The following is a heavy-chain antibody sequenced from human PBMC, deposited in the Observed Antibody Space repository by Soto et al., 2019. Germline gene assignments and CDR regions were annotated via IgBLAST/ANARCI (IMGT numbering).Heavy chain of an antibody. Sequence: ASVKVSCKASGYSLFTYVITWVRQAPGQGLEWMGCISAYNGNTKYTENFQGRVTMTTDTSTSTVYMELKSLRSDDTAVYYCARWGPAAPNYYYYGMDVWGQGTTVTVSS. D-gene: IGHD2-2*01. CDR2: ISAYNGNT. V-gene: IGHV1-18*01. CDR1: GYSLFTYV. J-gene: IGHJ6*02. CDR3: ARWGPAAPNYYYYGMDV.